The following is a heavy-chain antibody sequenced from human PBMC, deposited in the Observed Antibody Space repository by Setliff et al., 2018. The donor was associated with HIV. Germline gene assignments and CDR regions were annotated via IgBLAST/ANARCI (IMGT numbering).Heavy chain of an antibody. D-gene: IGHD3-10*01. CDR3: ARDRRGYYYGSGSCYMDV. V-gene: IGHV4-4*08. CDR1: GDSISSYY. J-gene: IGHJ6*03. CDR2: IYTSGIT. Sequence: TSETLSLTCTVSGDSISSYYWSWIRQPPGKGLEWIGYIYTSGITDYNPSLKSRVTISVDTSKNQFSLKLSSVTAADTAVYYCARDRRGYYYGSGSCYMDVWGTGTTVTVSS.